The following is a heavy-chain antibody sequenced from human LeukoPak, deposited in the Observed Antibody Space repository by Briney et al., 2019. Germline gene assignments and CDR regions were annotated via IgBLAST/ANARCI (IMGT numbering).Heavy chain of an antibody. CDR3: AKDQERFFDHYGMDV. J-gene: IGHJ6*02. CDR1: GFTFSTYG. D-gene: IGHD3-9*01. CDR2: ISYDGSST. V-gene: IGHV3-30*18. Sequence: GGSLRLSCAASGFTFSTYGMYWVRQAPGKGLEWVAVISYDGSSTYYADSVKGRFTISRDNSKNTLYLQMNSLRPEDTAVYYCAKDQERFFDHYGMDVWGQGTTVTVSS.